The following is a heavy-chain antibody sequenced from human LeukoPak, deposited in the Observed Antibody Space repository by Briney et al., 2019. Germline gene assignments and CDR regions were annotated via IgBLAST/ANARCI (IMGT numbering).Heavy chain of an antibody. J-gene: IGHJ4*02. Sequence: PSETLSLTCTVSGGSISTYFWNYIRQSPGKGLQWIGYISYSGSTNYNPSLKSRVTISVDTSKNQFSLKLSSVTAADTAVYYCARGKTYENIDYWGQGTLVTVSS. CDR3: ARGKTYENIDY. CDR1: GGSISTYF. D-gene: IGHD3-3*01. V-gene: IGHV4-59*08. CDR2: ISYSGST.